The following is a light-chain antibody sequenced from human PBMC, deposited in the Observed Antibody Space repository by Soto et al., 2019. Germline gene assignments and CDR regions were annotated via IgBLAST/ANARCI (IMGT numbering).Light chain of an antibody. CDR2: DAS. V-gene: IGKV1-33*01. CDR1: QDISNF. CDR3: QQYDNAPFT. Sequence: DIQMSQSPSFLSASVGDRVTITCQASQDISNFLIWYQHKPGKAPKLLISDASSLETGVPSRFSGSGSGTDFTFTINSLQSEDIATYYCQQYDNAPFTFGPGTKVDF. J-gene: IGKJ3*01.